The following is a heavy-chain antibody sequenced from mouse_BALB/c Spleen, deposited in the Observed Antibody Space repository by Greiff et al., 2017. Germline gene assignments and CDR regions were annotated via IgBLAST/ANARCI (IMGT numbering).Heavy chain of an antibody. Sequence: QVQLQQSGAELVRPGTSVKVSCKASGYAFTNYLIEWVKQRPGQGLEWIGVINPGSGGTNYNEKFKGKATLTADKSSSTAYMQLSSLTSDDSAVYFCARSAYGSFPLDYWDQGTLVTVAA. J-gene: IGHJ3*01. V-gene: IGHV1-54*01. CDR3: ARSAYGSFPLDY. D-gene: IGHD1-1*02. CDR1: GYAFTNYL. CDR2: INPGSGGT.